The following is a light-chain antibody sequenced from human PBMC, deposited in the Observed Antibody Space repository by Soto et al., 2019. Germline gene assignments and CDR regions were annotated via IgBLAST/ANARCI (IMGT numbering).Light chain of an antibody. CDR2: YDS. Sequence: SYELTQPPSVSVAPEKTATITFGGNNIGNKRVHWYRQKPGQAPVLVISYDSDRPSGIPERFSGSNSGNTATLTISRVEAGDEADYYCQVWDIMTDNYVFGSGTKVTVL. J-gene: IGLJ1*01. V-gene: IGLV3-21*04. CDR3: QVWDIMTDNYV. CDR1: NIGNKR.